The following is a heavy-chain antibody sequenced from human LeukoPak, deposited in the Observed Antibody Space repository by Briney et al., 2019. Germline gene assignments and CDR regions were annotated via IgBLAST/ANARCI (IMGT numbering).Heavy chain of an antibody. D-gene: IGHD3-22*01. CDR2: MNPNSGNT. CDR1: GYTFTSYD. V-gene: IGHV1-8*03. CDR3: ARGGRSYYYDSSGYPGGDY. Sequence: ASVKVSCKASGYTFTSYDINWVRQATGQGLERMGWMNPNSGNTGYAQKFQGRVTITRNTSISTAYMELSSLRSEDTAVYYCARGGRSYYYDSSGYPGGDYWGQGTLVTVSS. J-gene: IGHJ4*02.